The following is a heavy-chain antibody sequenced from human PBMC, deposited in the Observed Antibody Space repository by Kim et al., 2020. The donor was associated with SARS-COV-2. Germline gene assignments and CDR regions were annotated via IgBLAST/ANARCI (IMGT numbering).Heavy chain of an antibody. Sequence: ASVKVSCKASGYTFTSYAMNWVRQAPGQGLEWMGWINTNTGNPTYAQGFTGRFVFSLDTSVSTAYLQISSLKAEDTAVYYCARDQGIVGATEGYNWFDPWGQGTLVTVSS. V-gene: IGHV7-4-1*02. CDR2: INTNTGNP. CDR3: ARDQGIVGATEGYNWFDP. D-gene: IGHD1-26*01. J-gene: IGHJ5*02. CDR1: GYTFTSYA.